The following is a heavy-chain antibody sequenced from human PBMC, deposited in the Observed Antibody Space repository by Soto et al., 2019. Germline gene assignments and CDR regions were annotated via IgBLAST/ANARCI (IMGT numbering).Heavy chain of an antibody. CDR3: ARAGGYSYGYYNYGMDV. CDR2: IIPIFGTA. Sequence: QVQLVQSGAEVKKPGSSVKVSCEASGGTFSSYAISWVRQAPGQGLEWMGGIIPIFGTANYAQKFQGRVTITADKSTSTAYMELSSLRSEDTAVYYCARAGGYSYGYYNYGMDVWGQGTTVTVSS. D-gene: IGHD5-18*01. CDR1: GGTFSSYA. J-gene: IGHJ6*02. V-gene: IGHV1-69*06.